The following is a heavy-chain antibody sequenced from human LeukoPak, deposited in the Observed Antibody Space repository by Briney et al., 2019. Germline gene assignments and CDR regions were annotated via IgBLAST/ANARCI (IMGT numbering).Heavy chain of an antibody. J-gene: IGHJ4*02. CDR2: INPNSGGT. V-gene: IGHV1-2*02. D-gene: IGHD6-25*01. Sequence: ASVKVSCKASGYTFTGYYMHWVRQAPGQGLEWMGWINPNSGGTNYAQKFQGRVSMTRDTSISTVYMELRRLTSDDTAIYYCARGPYNSALHNWGQGTLVTVSS. CDR1: GYTFTGYY. CDR3: ARGPYNSALHN.